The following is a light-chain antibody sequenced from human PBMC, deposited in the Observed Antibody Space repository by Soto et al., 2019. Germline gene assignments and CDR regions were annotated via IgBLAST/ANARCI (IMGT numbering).Light chain of an antibody. CDR1: QSVSSN. Sequence: EIVVTQSPATLSVSPGERAALSCRASQSVSSNLAWYQQKPGQAPRLLIYGASTRATGIPARFSGSGSGTEFTLTISSLQSEDFAVYYCQQYNNWPPVTFGQGTKLEIK. J-gene: IGKJ2*01. V-gene: IGKV3-15*01. CDR2: GAS. CDR3: QQYNNWPPVT.